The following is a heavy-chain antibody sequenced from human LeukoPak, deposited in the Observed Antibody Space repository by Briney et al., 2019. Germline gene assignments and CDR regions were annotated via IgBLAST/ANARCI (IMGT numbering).Heavy chain of an antibody. V-gene: IGHV5-51*01. CDR2: IYPGDSDT. Sequence: GESLKISCKGSGYSFTSYWVGWVRQMPGKGLEWMGIIYPGDSDTRYSPSFQGQVTISADKSISTAYLQWSSLKASDTAMYYCARRHRPSSYYYDSSGYYHTGGVYFDYWGQGTLVTVSS. D-gene: IGHD3-22*01. CDR1: GYSFTSYW. CDR3: ARRHRPSSYYYDSSGYYHTGGVYFDY. J-gene: IGHJ4*02.